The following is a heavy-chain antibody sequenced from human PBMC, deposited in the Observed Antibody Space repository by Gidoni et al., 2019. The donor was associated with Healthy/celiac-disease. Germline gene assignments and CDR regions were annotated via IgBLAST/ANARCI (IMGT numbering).Heavy chain of an antibody. CDR2: IWYDGSNQ. V-gene: IGHV3-33*01. D-gene: IGHD3-22*01. CDR3: AREQYYYDSSGYYFLDYYGMDV. CDR1: GFTVSSDG. Sequence: VHLVESGGGVVQPGRSLRLSCAASGFTVSSDGMHWVRQAPGKGLEVVAVIWYDGSNQYYADSVKGRFTISRYNSKNTLYLQMNSLRSEDTAVYYCAREQYYYDSSGYYFLDYYGMDVWGQGTTVTVSS. J-gene: IGHJ6*02.